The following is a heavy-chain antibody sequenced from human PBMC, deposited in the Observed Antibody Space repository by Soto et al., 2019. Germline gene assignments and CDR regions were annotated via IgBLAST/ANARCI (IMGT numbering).Heavy chain of an antibody. Sequence: PSETLSLTCAVSGGSISGSYYYWAWLRQSPGKGPEWIGSVFYTGFTSYTPSLESRPSVSVDTSKSQFSLKLSAVTAADTAVYYCATSQKGYNWNYFDHWGQGALVTVSS. D-gene: IGHD1-20*01. CDR1: GGSISGSYYY. CDR2: VFYTGFT. CDR3: ATSQKGYNWNYFDH. V-gene: IGHV4-39*01. J-gene: IGHJ4*02.